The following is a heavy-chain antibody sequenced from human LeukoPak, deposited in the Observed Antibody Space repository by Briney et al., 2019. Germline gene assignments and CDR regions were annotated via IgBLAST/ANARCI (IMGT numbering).Heavy chain of an antibody. J-gene: IGHJ4*02. CDR2: MFYSGST. V-gene: IGHV4-59*08. D-gene: IGHD2-15*01. Sequence: PSETLSLTCTVSGGSISSYYWSWIRQPPGKGLEWIGYMFYSGSTNYNPSLKSRVTISVDTSKNQFSLKLSSVTAADTAVFYCWALYCSGGSCYFTFDYWGQGTLVTVSS. CDR1: GGSISSYY. CDR3: WALYCSGGSCYFTFDY.